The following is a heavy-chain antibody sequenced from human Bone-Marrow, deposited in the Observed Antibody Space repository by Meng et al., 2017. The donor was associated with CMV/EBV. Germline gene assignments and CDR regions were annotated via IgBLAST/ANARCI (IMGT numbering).Heavy chain of an antibody. CDR2: IRSSSYI. CDR3: ARDKKGYAIFDY. D-gene: IGHD2-2*01. J-gene: IGHJ4*02. Sequence: GESLKISCVASGFTFTTYSMNWVRQAPGKGLEWVASIRSSSYIYYADSVKGRFTISRDNAKNSLYLQMNSLRAEDTAVYYCARDKKGYAIFDYWGQGTLVTVSS. CDR1: GFTFTTYS. V-gene: IGHV3-21*01.